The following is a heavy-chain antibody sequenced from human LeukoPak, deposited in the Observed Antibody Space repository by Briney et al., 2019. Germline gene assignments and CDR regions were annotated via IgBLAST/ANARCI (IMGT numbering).Heavy chain of an antibody. CDR1: GFTFSSYW. V-gene: IGHV3-74*01. CDR2: INSDGSST. J-gene: IGHJ4*02. Sequence: GGSLRLSCAASGFTFSSYWMHWVRHAPGKGLGWVSLINSDGSSTSSADSMKGRFTISKDNNKNTLYLQRNSRRVKDTAVDYCARVKRYYERSGRYYFDYWRQGTLVTVSA. D-gene: IGHD3-22*01. CDR3: ARVKRYYERSGRYYFDY.